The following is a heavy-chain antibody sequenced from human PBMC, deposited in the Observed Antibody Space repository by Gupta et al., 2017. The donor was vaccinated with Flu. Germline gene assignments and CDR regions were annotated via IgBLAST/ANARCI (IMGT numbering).Heavy chain of an antibody. Sequence: YGGSTNYNPSLKSRVTISVDTSKNQFSLRLTSVTAADTAVYYCARGGGSSWYYFDYWGQGTLVTVSS. D-gene: IGHD6-13*01. CDR3: ARGGGSSWYYFDY. V-gene: IGHV4-59*09. J-gene: IGHJ4*02. CDR2: YGGST.